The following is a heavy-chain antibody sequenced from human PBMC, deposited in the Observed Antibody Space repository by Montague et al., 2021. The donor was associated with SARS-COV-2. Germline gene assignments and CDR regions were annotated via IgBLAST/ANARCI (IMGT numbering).Heavy chain of an antibody. CDR2: N. CDR3: ARGVYYDGSGYYSFDY. V-gene: IGHV6-1*01. Sequence: NDYALSVKSRITINPDTSKNHFSLQLNSVTPEDTAIYYCARGVYYDGSGYYSFDYWGQGTLVTVYS. D-gene: IGHD3-22*01. J-gene: IGHJ4*02.